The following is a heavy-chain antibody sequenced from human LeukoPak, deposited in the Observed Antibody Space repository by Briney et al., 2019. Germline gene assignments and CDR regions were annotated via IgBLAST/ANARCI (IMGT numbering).Heavy chain of an antibody. CDR2: INSDGSIT. Sequence: GGSLRLPCAASGFTFSSYWMHWVRQAPGKGLVWVSRINSDGSITTYADSVKGRFTISRDNAKNTLYLQMNSLRAEDTAVYYCAGGISATGGGWGQGTMVTVSS. V-gene: IGHV3-74*01. J-gene: IGHJ3*01. CDR1: GFTFSSYW. D-gene: IGHD6-13*01. CDR3: AGGISATGGG.